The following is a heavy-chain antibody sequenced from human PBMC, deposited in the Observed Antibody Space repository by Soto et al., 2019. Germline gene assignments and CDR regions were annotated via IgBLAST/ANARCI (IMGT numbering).Heavy chain of an antibody. CDR2: INHSGST. J-gene: IGHJ3*02. Sequence: SETLSLTCAVYGGSFSGYYWSWIRQPPGKGLEWIGEINHSGSTNYNPSLKSRVTISVDTSKNQFSLKLSSVTAADTAVYYCARFTIFGVDTIDAFDIWGQGTMVT. V-gene: IGHV4-34*01. D-gene: IGHD3-3*01. CDR3: ARFTIFGVDTIDAFDI. CDR1: GGSFSGYY.